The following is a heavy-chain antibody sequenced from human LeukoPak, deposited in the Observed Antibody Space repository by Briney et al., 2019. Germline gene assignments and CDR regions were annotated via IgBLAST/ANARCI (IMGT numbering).Heavy chain of an antibody. CDR1: GFTFSSYA. J-gene: IGHJ4*02. CDR3: AKDHYDILTGYSTY. V-gene: IGHV3-23*01. CDR2: ISGSGGST. Sequence: QPGGSLRLSCAASGFTFSSYAMSWVRQAPGKGLEWVSAISGSGGSTYYADSVKGRFTISRDNSKNTLYLQMNSLRAEDTAVYYCAKDHYDILTGYSTYWGQGTLVTVSS. D-gene: IGHD3-9*01.